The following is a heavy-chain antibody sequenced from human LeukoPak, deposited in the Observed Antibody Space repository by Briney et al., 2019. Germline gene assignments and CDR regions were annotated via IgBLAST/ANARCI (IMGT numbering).Heavy chain of an antibody. Sequence: SGTLSLTCAVSGGSISSSNWWSWVRQPPGKGLEWIGEIYHSGSTNYNPSLKSRVTISVDKSKNQFSLKLSSVTAADTAVYYCARGLPTYYDFWSGPYYFDYWGQGTPVTVSS. CDR2: IYHSGST. V-gene: IGHV4-4*02. CDR1: GGSISSSNW. J-gene: IGHJ4*02. CDR3: ARGLPTYYDFWSGPYYFDY. D-gene: IGHD3-3*01.